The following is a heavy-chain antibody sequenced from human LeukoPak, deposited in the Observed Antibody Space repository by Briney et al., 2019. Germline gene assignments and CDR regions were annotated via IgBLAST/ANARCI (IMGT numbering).Heavy chain of an antibody. CDR2: IYTSGDT. J-gene: IGHJ6*03. V-gene: IGHV4-4*07. CDR1: GGSISSYY. D-gene: IGHD6-13*01. CDR3: AREIVGQQLVFFPNYYYYYMDV. Sequence: PSETLSLTCTVSGGSISSYYWSWIRQPVGKGLEWIGRIYTSGDTNYNPSLKSRVIISVDTSKNQFSLKLSSVTAADTAVYYCAREIVGQQLVFFPNYYYYYMDVWGKGTTVTVSS.